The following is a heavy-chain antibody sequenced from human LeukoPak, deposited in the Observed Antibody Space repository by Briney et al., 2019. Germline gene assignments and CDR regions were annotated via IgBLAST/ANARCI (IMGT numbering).Heavy chain of an antibody. CDR2: IHQSGST. V-gene: IGHV4-4*02. CDR3: ATPTYFDILSGG. D-gene: IGHD3-9*01. Sequence: SETLSLTCAVSGDSISNNHWWSWVRQSPEKGLEWIGEIHQSGSTTYNPSLKSRVTISVDKSKNQISLKLRSVTAADTAVYYCATPTYFDILSGGWGQGTLVTVSS. J-gene: IGHJ4*02. CDR1: GDSISNNHW.